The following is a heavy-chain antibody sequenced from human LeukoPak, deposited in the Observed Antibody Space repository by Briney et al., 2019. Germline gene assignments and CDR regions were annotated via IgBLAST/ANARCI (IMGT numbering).Heavy chain of an antibody. D-gene: IGHD1-26*01. CDR2: IQQDGSEK. V-gene: IGHV3-7*01. CDR1: GFTFNYYW. CDR3: AREREGHFDY. J-gene: IGHJ4*02. Sequence: GGSLRLSCAASGFTFNYYWLTWVRQAPGKGLEWVANIQQDGSEKYYVDSVKGRFTISRDNAKNSLYLQMNSLRAEDTAVYYCAREREGHFDYWGQGTLVTVSS.